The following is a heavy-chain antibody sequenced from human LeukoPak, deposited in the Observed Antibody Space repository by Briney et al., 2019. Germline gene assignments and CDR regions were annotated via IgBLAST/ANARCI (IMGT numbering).Heavy chain of an antibody. J-gene: IGHJ4*02. CDR2: ISGSGGST. CDR3: AKAPDDVGTYYFDY. V-gene: IGHV3-23*01. CDR1: GFTFSSYA. D-gene: IGHD3-16*01. Sequence: GGSLRLSCAASGFTFSSYAMNWVRQAPGKGLEWASSISGSGGSTYYADSVKGRFTISRDNSKNTLYLQMNSLRAEDTAVYYCAKAPDDVGTYYFDYWGQGTLVTVSS.